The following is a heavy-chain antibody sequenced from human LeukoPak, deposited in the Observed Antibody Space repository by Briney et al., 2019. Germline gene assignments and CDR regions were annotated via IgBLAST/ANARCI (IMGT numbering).Heavy chain of an antibody. J-gene: IGHJ5*02. V-gene: IGHV1-2*06. Sequence: ASVTVSCKASGYTFTGYYMHWVRQAPGQGLEWMGRINPNSGDTNYAQKFQGRVTMTRDTSITTAYMELSSLKSDDTAVYYCARACSGGICYSDNWLDPWGQGTQVTVSS. CDR2: INPNSGDT. CDR1: GYTFTGYY. CDR3: ARACSGGICYSDNWLDP. D-gene: IGHD2-15*01.